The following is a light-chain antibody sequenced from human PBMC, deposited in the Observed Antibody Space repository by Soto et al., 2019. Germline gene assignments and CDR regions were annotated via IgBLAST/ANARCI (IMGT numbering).Light chain of an antibody. CDR1: QGIRND. CDR2: SAA. J-gene: IGKJ1*01. CDR3: LQDYSYPRT. V-gene: IGKV1-6*01. Sequence: AIQMTQSPSSLSASVGDRVIITCRASQGIRNDLGWYHDKPGKAPKLLIYSAASLQTEVPSRFSGSGSGTYFTLTITRLQPEDSATYYCLQDYSYPRTFGQGTKVEIK.